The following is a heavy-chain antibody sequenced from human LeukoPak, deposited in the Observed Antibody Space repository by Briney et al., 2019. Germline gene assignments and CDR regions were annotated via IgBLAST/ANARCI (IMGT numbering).Heavy chain of an antibody. CDR3: ARGSGIVATIKAFDI. D-gene: IGHD5-12*01. V-gene: IGHV3-30*02. Sequence: GGSLRLSCAASGFTFSSYAMHWVRQAPGKGLEWVAFIRYDGSNKYYADSVKGRFTISRDNAKNSLYLQMNSLRAEDTAVYYCARGSGIVATIKAFDIWGQGTMVTVSS. CDR2: IRYDGSNK. J-gene: IGHJ3*02. CDR1: GFTFSSYA.